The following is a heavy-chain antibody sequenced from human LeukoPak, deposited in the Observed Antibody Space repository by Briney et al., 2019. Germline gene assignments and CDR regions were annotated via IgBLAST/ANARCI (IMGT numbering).Heavy chain of an antibody. CDR2: ISYDGSNK. Sequence: GGSLRLSCAASGFTFSSYAMHWVRQAPGKGLEWVAVISYDGSNKYYADSVKGRFTISRDNSKNTLYLQMNSLRAEDTAVYYCAKDLYSNFNWFDPWGQGTLVTVSS. CDR3: AKDLYSNFNWFDP. CDR1: GFTFSSYA. J-gene: IGHJ5*02. V-gene: IGHV3-30-3*01. D-gene: IGHD4-4*01.